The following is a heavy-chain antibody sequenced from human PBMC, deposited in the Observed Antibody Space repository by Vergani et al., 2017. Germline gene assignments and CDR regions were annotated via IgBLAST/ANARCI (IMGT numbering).Heavy chain of an antibody. CDR1: GFSFGSYG. Sequence: QVQLVESGGNVVQSGTSLRLSCAASGFSFGSYGMHWVRQSPGKGLEWVAVISNDGGNKYYADSVKGRFTIYKDNTVDMLSLQMNSLRPDDTAVNYCVRKQSPASLMDKPIDIWGQGTLVTVSS. CDR2: ISNDGGNK. J-gene: IGHJ5*02. CDR3: VRKQSPASLMDKPIDI. D-gene: IGHD1/OR15-1a*01. V-gene: IGHV3-30*03.